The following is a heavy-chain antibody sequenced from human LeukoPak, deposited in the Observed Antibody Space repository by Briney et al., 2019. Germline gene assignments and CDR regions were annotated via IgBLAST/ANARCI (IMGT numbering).Heavy chain of an antibody. V-gene: IGHV4-61*01. CDR2: IHYSAST. J-gene: IGHJ3*02. CDR3: ARDRDYGDSGRASDI. CDR1: GGSVRRYRNY. Sequence: KPPETLSLTCTVPGGSVRRYRNYWAWIRQPRGKGLEWIVYIHYSASTNYTPSLYTRVIISLDTSKTQLSLNLTSVTAADTAVYYCARDRDYGDSGRASDIW. D-gene: IGHD4-17*01.